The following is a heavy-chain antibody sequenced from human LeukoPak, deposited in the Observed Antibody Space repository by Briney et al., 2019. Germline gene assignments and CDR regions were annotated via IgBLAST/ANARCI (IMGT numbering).Heavy chain of an antibody. CDR1: GGFISSYY. CDR3: ASLAPEPDAFDI. J-gene: IGHJ3*02. CDR2: IYYSGST. Sequence: SETLSLTCTVSGGFISSYYWSWIRQPPGKGLEWIGYIYYSGSTNYNPSLKSRVTISVDTSKNQFSLNLTSVTAADTAVYYCASLAPEPDAFDIWGQGTMVTVSS. V-gene: IGHV4-59*01. D-gene: IGHD1-14*01.